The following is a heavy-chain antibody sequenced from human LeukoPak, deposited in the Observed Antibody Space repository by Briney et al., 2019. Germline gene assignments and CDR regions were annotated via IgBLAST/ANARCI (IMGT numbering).Heavy chain of an antibody. Sequence: SVKVSCKASGGTFSSYAISWVRQAPGQGLEWMGRIIPILGIANYAQKFQGRVTITADKSTSTAHMELSSLRSEDTAVYYCASHDYSYYYYGMDVWGQGTTVTVSS. CDR3: ASHDYSYYYYGMDV. D-gene: IGHD4-11*01. J-gene: IGHJ6*02. V-gene: IGHV1-69*04. CDR2: IIPILGIA. CDR1: GGTFSSYA.